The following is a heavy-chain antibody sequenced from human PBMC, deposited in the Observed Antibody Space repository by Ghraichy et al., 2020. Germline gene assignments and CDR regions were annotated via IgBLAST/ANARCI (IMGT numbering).Heavy chain of an antibody. J-gene: IGHJ2*01. CDR2: INAGNGNT. CDR3: ARDLVARPTTVRGAYDTLWYFDL. V-gene: IGHV1-3*01. Sequence: ASVKVSCKASGYTFTSYAMHWVRQAPGQRLEWMGWINAGNGNTKYSQKFQGRVTITRDTSASTAYMELSSLRSEDTAVYYCARDLVARPTTVRGAYDTLWYFDLWGRGTLVTVSS. CDR1: GYTFTSYA. D-gene: IGHD3-10*01.